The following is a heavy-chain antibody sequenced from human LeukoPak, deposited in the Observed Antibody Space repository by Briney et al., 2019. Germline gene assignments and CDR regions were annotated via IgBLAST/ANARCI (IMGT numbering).Heavy chain of an antibody. CDR1: GYSFTTYW. J-gene: IGHJ4*02. Sequence: GESLKISCKGSGYSFTTYWIAWVRQVPGIGLEWMGIIYPGDSEDSDTRYSPSFQGQVTFSADKSSSSVYLQWSGLKASDTAMYYCARFTATSPPRYAFDYWGQGTLVTV. CDR3: ARFTATSPPRYAFDY. V-gene: IGHV5-51*01. D-gene: IGHD2-15*01. CDR2: IYPGDSEDSDT.